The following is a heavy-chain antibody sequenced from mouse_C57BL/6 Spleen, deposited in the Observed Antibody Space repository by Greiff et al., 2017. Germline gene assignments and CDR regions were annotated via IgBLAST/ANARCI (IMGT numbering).Heavy chain of an antibody. CDR3: ASVNYYGSSYWYFDF. D-gene: IGHD1-1*01. Sequence: VQLQQSGPELVKPGASVKMSCKASGYTFTDYNMHWVKQSHGKSLEWIGYINPNNGGTSYNQKFKGKATLTVTKSSSTAYMELRSLTSEYSAVYYCASVNYYGSSYWYFDFWGTGTTVTVSS. CDR2: INPNNGGT. CDR1: GYTFTDYN. V-gene: IGHV1-22*01. J-gene: IGHJ1*03.